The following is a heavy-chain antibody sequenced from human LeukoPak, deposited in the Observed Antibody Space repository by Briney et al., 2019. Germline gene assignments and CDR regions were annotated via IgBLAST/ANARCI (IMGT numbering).Heavy chain of an antibody. V-gene: IGHV1-18*01. J-gene: IGHJ4*02. Sequence: ASVKVSCKTSGYNFHNYGVTWVRQAPGQGLEWVGFIYDGDPRYVQKFQGRVTLTTDRSTNTAYMELRNLRSDDTALYYCARALLGVLTGVLEYWGQGALVSVSS. D-gene: IGHD3-9*01. CDR1: GYNFHNYG. CDR3: ARALLGVLTGVLEY. CDR2: IYDGDP.